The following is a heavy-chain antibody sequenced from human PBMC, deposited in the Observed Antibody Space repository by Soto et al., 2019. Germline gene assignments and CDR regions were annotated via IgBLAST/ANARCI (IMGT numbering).Heavy chain of an antibody. CDR2: ISWDGGST. CDR1: GFTYDEYA. D-gene: IGHD2-15*01. CDR3: AKDNCSGGSCYADY. V-gene: IGHV3-43D*04. J-gene: IGHJ4*02. Sequence: GGSLRLSCAASGFTYDEYALHWVRQAPGKGLEWVSLISWDGGSTYYADSVQGRFTISRDNSKNSLYLQMNRLRAEDTALYYCAKDNCSGGSCYADYWGQGTLVTVSS.